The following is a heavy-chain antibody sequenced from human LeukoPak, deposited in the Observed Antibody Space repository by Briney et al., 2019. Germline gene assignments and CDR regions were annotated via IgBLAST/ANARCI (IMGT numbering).Heavy chain of an antibody. CDR2: ISGSGGTT. V-gene: IGHV3-23*01. J-gene: IGHJ4*02. CDR3: ACRGGSCHGDY. D-gene: IGHD2-15*01. Sequence: GGSLRLSCAASGFTFSTYAMSWVRQAPGRGLEWVSAISGSGGTTYYADSVKGRFTISRDNSKKTLYLQMNSLRAEDTAVDYCACRGGSCHGDYWGKATLVTVSS. CDR1: GFTFSTYA.